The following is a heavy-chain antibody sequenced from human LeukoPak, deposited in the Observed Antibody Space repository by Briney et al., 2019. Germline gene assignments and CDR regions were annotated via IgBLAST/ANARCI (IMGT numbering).Heavy chain of an antibody. J-gene: IGHJ4*02. CDR3: ARGSIAAAGLDC. CDR2: ISSSSSYI. CDR1: GFTFSSYS. Sequence: GGSLRLSCAASGFTFSSYSMNWVRQAAGKGLEWVSSISSSSSYIYYADSVKGRFTISRDNAKNSLYLQMNSLRAEDTAVYYCARGSIAAAGLDCWGQGTLVTVSS. V-gene: IGHV3-21*01. D-gene: IGHD6-13*01.